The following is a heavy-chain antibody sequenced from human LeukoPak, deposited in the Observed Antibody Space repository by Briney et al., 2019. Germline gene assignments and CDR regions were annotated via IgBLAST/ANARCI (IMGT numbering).Heavy chain of an antibody. CDR3: ARVYDYVCAVDY. CDR1: GGSFSGYY. CDR2: INHSGST. J-gene: IGHJ4*02. Sequence: SETLSLTCAVYGGSFSGYYWSWIRQPPGKGLEWIGEINHSGSTNYNPSLKSRVTISVDTSKNQFSLKLSSVTAADTAVCYCARVYDYVCAVDYWGQGTLVTVSS. V-gene: IGHV4-34*01. D-gene: IGHD3-16*01.